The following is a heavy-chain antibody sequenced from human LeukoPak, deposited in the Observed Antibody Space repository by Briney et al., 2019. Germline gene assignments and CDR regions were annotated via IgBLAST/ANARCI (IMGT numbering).Heavy chain of an antibody. CDR1: GLTFSSYA. CDR3: AKDSRVTRSYSSSWPDAFDI. Sequence: PGGSLRLSCEASGLTFSSYAMSWVRQASGKGLEWVSGLSGSGGSTYYTDSVKGRFTISRDNSKNTLYLQMNSLRAEDTAVYYCAKDSRVTRSYSSSWPDAFDIWGQGTMVTVSS. D-gene: IGHD6-13*01. J-gene: IGHJ3*02. CDR2: LSGSGGST. V-gene: IGHV3-23*01.